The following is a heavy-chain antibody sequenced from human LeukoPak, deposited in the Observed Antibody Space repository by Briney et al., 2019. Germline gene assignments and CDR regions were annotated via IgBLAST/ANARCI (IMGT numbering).Heavy chain of an antibody. D-gene: IGHD3-22*01. CDR3: ARGLMGGYPYFEN. CDR2: ISTSSSYI. J-gene: IGHJ4*02. Sequence: PGGSLRLSCAASGFTFSSYSMNWVRQAPGKGLEWVSFISTSSSYIYYADSVKGRFTISRDNAKNSLYLQMNSLRAEDTAFYYCARGLMGGYPYFENWGQGTLVTVSS. V-gene: IGHV3-21*04. CDR1: GFTFSSYS.